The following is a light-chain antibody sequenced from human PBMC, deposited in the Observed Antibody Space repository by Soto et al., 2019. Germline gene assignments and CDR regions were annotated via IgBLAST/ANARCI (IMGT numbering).Light chain of an antibody. CDR1: SSDVGGYNY. Sequence: QSALTQPRSVSGSPGQSVIISCTGTSSDVGGYNYVSWYQQHPGKAPKLMIYDVSKRPSGVPDRFSGSKSGNTASLTISGRQAEDEADYYCCSYAGSYTRFGGGTKLTVL. V-gene: IGLV2-11*01. J-gene: IGLJ3*02. CDR2: DVS. CDR3: CSYAGSYTR.